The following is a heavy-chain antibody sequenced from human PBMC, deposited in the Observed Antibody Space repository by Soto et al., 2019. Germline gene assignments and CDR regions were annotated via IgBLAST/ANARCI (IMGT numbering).Heavy chain of an antibody. V-gene: IGHV1-69*02. CDR3: ACSYGSGYSAFDS. D-gene: IGHD3-10*01. Sequence: QVQLVQSGAEVKRPGSSVKVSCKASGDTFTFYSINWVRQAPGLGLEWMGRINPILSMSNYAQRFQGRVTMRAEKSTSTAYMELSRLRSDDTSIYYGACSYGSGYSAFDSWGKGALVTVS. CDR1: GDTFTFYS. J-gene: IGHJ4*02. CDR2: INPILSMS.